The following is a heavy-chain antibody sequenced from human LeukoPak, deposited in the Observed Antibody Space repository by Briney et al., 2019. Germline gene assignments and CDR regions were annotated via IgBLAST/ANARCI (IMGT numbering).Heavy chain of an antibody. CDR1: GYSISSGYY. CDR2: IYHSGST. CDR3: ARDLYCSGGSCQFDY. D-gene: IGHD2-15*01. J-gene: IGHJ4*02. V-gene: IGHV4-38-2*02. Sequence: SETLSLTCTVSGYSISSGYYWGWIRQPPGKGLEWIGSIYHSGSTYYNPSLKSRVTISVDTSKNQFSLKLSSVTAADTAVYYCARDLYCSGGSCQFDYWGQGTLVTVSS.